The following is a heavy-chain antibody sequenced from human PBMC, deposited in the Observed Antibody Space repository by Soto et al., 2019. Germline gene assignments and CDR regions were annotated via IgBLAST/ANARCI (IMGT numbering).Heavy chain of an antibody. Sequence: GGSLRLSCAASVFTVSTHAMSWVRQAPGKGLEWVSAISSSGGTTYYADSVEGRFTISRDNSKNTLYLQMDSLRVEDTAVYYCAKDGGGSCYIGCWFNPWGQGTPVNVPS. CDR2: ISSSGGTT. D-gene: IGHD2-15*01. CDR3: AKDGGGSCYIGCWFNP. V-gene: IGHV3-23*01. J-gene: IGHJ5*02. CDR1: VFTVSTHA.